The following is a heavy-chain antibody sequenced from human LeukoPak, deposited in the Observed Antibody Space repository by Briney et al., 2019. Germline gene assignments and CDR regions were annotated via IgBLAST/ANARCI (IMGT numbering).Heavy chain of an antibody. CDR2: IASDGSST. Sequence: SGGSLRLSCAASGFTFSSYWMNWVRQAPGKGLVWVSRIASDGSSTTYADSVKGRFSISRDNAENSLYLQMNSLRAEDTALYYCARKRPNYFDYWGQGTLVTVSS. CDR1: GFTFSSYW. J-gene: IGHJ4*02. V-gene: IGHV3-74*01. CDR3: ARKRPNYFDY.